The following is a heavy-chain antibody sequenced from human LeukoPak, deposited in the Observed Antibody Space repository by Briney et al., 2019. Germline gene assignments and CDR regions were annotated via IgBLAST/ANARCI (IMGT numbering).Heavy chain of an antibody. CDR1: GFIFSSYS. CDR2: ISSGGSTI. Sequence: GGSLRLSCAASGFIFSSYSMNWVRQAPGKGLEWVSYISSGGSTIYYADPVKGRFTISRDNAKNSLYLQMNSLGDEDTAVYYCVRDDAGTDHYYYGMDVWGQGTTVTVSS. CDR3: VRDDAGTDHYYYGMDV. D-gene: IGHD1-14*01. V-gene: IGHV3-48*02. J-gene: IGHJ6*02.